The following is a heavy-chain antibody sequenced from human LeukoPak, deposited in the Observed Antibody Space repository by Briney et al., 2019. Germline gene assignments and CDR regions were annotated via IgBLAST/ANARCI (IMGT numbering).Heavy chain of an antibody. D-gene: IGHD6-19*01. V-gene: IGHV1-18*01. CDR2: ISAYNGNT. CDR1: GYTFTSYD. J-gene: IGHJ4*02. CDR3: ARAQGIHSSGWNDY. Sequence: GASVKVSCKASGYTFTSYDINWVRQAPGQGLEWMGWISAYNGNTNYAQKLQGRVTMTTDTSTSTAYMELRSLRSDDTAVYYCARAQGIHSSGWNDYWGQGTLVTVSS.